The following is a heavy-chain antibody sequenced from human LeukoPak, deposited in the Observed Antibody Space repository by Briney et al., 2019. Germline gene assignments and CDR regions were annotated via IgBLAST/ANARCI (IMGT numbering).Heavy chain of an antibody. J-gene: IGHJ6*04. Sequence: LSGRSLRLSCAASGFTFDDYAMHWVRQPPGKGLEWVSCISWNSGTIGYADSVKGRFTISRDNAKNSLYLQMNSLRAEDTALYYCAKDKGGYSRYGMDVWGEGTTVIVSS. CDR3: AKDKGGYSRYGMDV. V-gene: IGHV3-9*01. D-gene: IGHD5-12*01. CDR1: GFTFDDYA. CDR2: ISWNSGTI.